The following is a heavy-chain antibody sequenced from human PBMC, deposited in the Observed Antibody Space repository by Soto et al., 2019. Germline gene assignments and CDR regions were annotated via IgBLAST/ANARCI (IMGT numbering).Heavy chain of an antibody. J-gene: IGHJ4*02. Sequence: GAAVKVSCKASGYTFTSYGSSWVRQAPGQVLEWMGWINPNSGGTNYAQKFQGWVTMTRDTSISTAYMELSRLRSDDTAVYYCARANSGSYWDFDYWGQGTLVTAPQ. D-gene: IGHD1-26*01. CDR2: INPNSGGT. CDR1: GYTFTSYG. CDR3: ARANSGSYWDFDY. V-gene: IGHV1-2*04.